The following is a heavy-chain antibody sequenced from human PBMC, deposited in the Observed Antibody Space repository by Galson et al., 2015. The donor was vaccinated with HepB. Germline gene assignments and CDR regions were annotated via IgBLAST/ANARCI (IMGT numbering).Heavy chain of an antibody. D-gene: IGHD3-10*01. CDR2: IRSKANSYAT. V-gene: IGHV3-73*01. Sequence: SLRLSCAASGFTFSGSAMHWVRQASGKGLEWVGRIRSKANSYATAYAASEKGRFTISRDDSKNTAYLQMNSLRAEDTAVYYCARDGRYYGSGSNPYGMDVWGQGTTVTVSS. CDR1: GFTFSGSA. J-gene: IGHJ6*02. CDR3: ARDGRYYGSGSNPYGMDV.